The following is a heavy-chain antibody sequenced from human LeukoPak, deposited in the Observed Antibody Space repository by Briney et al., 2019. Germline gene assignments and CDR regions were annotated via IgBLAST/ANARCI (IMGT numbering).Heavy chain of an antibody. CDR1: GGSISSSSYY. Sequence: PSETLSLTCTVSGGSISSSSYYWGWIRQPPGKGLEWIGSIYYSGSTYYNPSLKSRVTISVDTSKNQFSLKLSSVTAADTAVYYCARGYCSSTSCYQKNWGQGTLVTVSS. CDR3: ARGYCSSTSCYQKN. J-gene: IGHJ4*02. V-gene: IGHV4-39*07. D-gene: IGHD2-2*01. CDR2: IYYSGST.